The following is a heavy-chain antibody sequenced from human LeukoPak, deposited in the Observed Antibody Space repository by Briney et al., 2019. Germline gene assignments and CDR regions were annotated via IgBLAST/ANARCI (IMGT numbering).Heavy chain of an antibody. D-gene: IGHD5-24*01. J-gene: IGHJ4*02. CDR1: GYTFTTYY. CDR3: ARSWGNLTYNLVY. V-gene: IGHV1-46*01. Sequence: GASVKVSCKASGYTFTTYYMHWVRQAPGQGLEWMGIINPSGGSTNYAQKFQGRVTITADKSTSTAYMELSSLRSEDTAVYYCARSWGNLTYNLVYWGQGTLVTVSS. CDR2: INPSGGST.